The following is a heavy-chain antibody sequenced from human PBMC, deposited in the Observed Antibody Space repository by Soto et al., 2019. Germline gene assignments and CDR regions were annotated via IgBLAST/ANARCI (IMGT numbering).Heavy chain of an antibody. V-gene: IGHV5-51*01. D-gene: IGHD5-12*01. J-gene: IGHJ4*02. CDR1: GYRFSSCW. CDR3: VRSREGYNSLFDY. CDR2: IYPDDSDT. Sequence: EVQLVQSGVEVKKAGESLKISCRASGYRFSSCWIGWVRQVPGKGLESVGIIYPDDSDTKYSPTFPGQVTISADKSISAAYLQWNSLKASDTALYYCVRSREGYNSLFDYWGQGTLVSVSS.